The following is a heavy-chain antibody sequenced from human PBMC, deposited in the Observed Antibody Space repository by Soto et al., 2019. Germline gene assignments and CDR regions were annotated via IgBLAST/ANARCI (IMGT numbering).Heavy chain of an antibody. CDR2: IYYSGST. V-gene: IGHV4-59*01. Sequence: PSETLSLTCXVSGGSISRYYWSWIRQPPGKGLEWIGYIYYSGSTKYNPSLKSRGTISVDTSKNQFSLKLSSVTAADTAVYYCASSGYSGYDPLDYWGQGTLVTVSS. CDR3: ASSGYSGYDPLDY. J-gene: IGHJ4*02. D-gene: IGHD5-12*01. CDR1: GGSISRYY.